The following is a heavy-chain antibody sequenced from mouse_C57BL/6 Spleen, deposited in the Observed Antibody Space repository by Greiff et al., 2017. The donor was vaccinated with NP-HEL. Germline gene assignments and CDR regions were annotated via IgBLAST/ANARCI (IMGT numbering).Heavy chain of an antibody. V-gene: IGHV5-4*01. D-gene: IGHD1-1*01. CDR2: ISDGGSYT. J-gene: IGHJ2*01. CDR3: ARDAPFYGSSYGYFDY. Sequence: EVQGVESGGGLVKPGGSLKLSCAASGFTFSSYAMSWVRQTPEKRLEWVATISDGGSYTYYPDNVKGRFTISRDNAKNNLYLQMSHLKSEDTAMYYCARDAPFYGSSYGYFDYWGQGTTLTVSS. CDR1: GFTFSSYA.